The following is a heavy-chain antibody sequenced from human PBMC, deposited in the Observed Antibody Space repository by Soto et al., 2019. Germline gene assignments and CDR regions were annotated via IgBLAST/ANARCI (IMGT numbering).Heavy chain of an antibody. CDR2: IYYDGSA. D-gene: IGHD3-16*01. CDR3: ARCWDGLDV. V-gene: IGHV4-59*01. CDR1: GGSISSYY. Sequence: SETLSLTCTVSGGSISSYYWSWIRQPPGKGLEWIGYIYYDGSAYYNPSLKSRVVISVDTSKNQFSLKMTSVTTADTAVYYCARCWDGLDVWGQGTTVTVSS. J-gene: IGHJ6*02.